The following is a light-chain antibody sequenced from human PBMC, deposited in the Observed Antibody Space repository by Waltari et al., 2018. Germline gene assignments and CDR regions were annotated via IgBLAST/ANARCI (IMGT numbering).Light chain of an antibody. CDR3: QAWDSVTHVV. CDR2: VNSDGSH. Sequence: QLVVTQSPSASASLGASVKLTCSLSSGNSSYTIAWHQKQPEKGPRYVMKVNSDGSHDKGDGIPDRFSGSSSGAERYLTISSLQSEDEADYYCQAWDSVTHVVFGGGTKLTIL. J-gene: IGLJ2*01. CDR1: SGNSSYT. V-gene: IGLV4-69*01.